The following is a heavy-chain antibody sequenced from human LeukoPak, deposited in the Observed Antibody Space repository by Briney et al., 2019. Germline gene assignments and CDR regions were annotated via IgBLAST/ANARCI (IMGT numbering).Heavy chain of an antibody. CDR1: GFTFSSYA. J-gene: IGHJ4*02. D-gene: IGHD3-16*02. CDR3: AKDPGVYVWGSYPPHTIDY. CDR2: ISGSGGST. V-gene: IGHV3-23*01. Sequence: PGGSLRLSCAASGFTFSSYAMSWVRQAPGKGLEWVSAISGSGGSTYYADSVKGRFTISRDNSKNTLYLQMNSLRAEDTAVYYCAKDPGVYVWGSYPPHTIDYWGQGTLVTVSS.